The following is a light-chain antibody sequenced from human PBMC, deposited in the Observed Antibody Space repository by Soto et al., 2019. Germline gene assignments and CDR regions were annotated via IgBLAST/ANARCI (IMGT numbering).Light chain of an antibody. CDR3: QQANSFPWT. J-gene: IGKJ1*01. Sequence: DIQMTQSPSSVSASVGDRVTITCRASQGIGSWVAWYQQKPGKAPNLLIYAASSLQSGVPSRFSGSGSGTDCTLTIGSLQPEDVATYDCQQANSFPWTFGQGTKVEIK. CDR1: QGIGSW. V-gene: IGKV1-12*01. CDR2: AAS.